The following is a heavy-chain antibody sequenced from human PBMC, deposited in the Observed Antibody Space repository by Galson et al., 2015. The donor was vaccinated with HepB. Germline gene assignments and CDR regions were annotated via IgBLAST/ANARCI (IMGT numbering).Heavy chain of an antibody. D-gene: IGHD3-22*01. J-gene: IGHJ4*02. CDR3: VTFSYDNSGPPE. Sequence: SVKVSCKASGGTFSDYAISWVRQAPGQGLEWMGRIIPILGLTNYAQKFQDRVTITAHNSTGTSYMELNSLKSEDSALYYCVTFSYDNSGPPEWGQGALVTVSS. CDR2: IIPILGLT. V-gene: IGHV1-69*04. CDR1: GGTFSDYA.